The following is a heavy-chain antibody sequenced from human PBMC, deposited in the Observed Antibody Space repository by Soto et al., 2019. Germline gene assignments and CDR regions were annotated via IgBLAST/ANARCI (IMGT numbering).Heavy chain of an antibody. CDR3: AKGPSGYYYYYMDV. CDR2: ISWNSGSI. Sequence: DVQLVESGGGLVQPGRSLRLSCAASGFTFDDYAMHWVRQAPGKGLEWVSGISWNSGSIGYADSVKGRFTISRDNAKNSLYLQINSLRAEDTALYYCAKGPSGYYYYYMDVWGKGTTVTVSS. J-gene: IGHJ6*03. CDR1: GFTFDDYA. V-gene: IGHV3-9*01.